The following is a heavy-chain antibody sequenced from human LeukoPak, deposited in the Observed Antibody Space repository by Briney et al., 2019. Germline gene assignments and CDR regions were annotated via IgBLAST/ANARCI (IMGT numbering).Heavy chain of an antibody. CDR2: INHSGST. J-gene: IGHJ3*02. D-gene: IGHD2-2*01. CDR1: GGSFSGYY. CDR3: ARFRVDIVVVPAAGDHDAFDI. V-gene: IGHV4-34*01. Sequence: SETLSLTCAVYGGSFSGYYWSWIRQPPGKGLEWIGEINHSGSTNYNPALKSRVTISLDTSKNQFSLKLSSVTAADTAVYYCARFRVDIVVVPAAGDHDAFDIWGQGTMVTVSS.